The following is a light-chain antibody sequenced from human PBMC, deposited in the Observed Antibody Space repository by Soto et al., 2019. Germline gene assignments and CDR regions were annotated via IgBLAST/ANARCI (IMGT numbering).Light chain of an antibody. J-gene: IGLJ3*02. Sequence: QSALTQPASVSGSPGQSITISCTGTNSDIGSYNYVSWYQQHPGKAPKLMIYEVTNRPSGVSYRFSGSKSGNTASLTISGLQAEDEADYYCRSYTTSATLVFGGGTKLTVL. CDR2: EVT. CDR1: NSDIGSYNY. CDR3: RSYTTSATLV. V-gene: IGLV2-14*01.